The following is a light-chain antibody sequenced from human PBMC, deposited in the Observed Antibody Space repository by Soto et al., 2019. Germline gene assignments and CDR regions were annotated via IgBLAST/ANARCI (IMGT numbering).Light chain of an antibody. CDR1: QTVSSSS. CDR3: QQYGSSPRT. Sequence: DIVLTQSPGTLSLSPGERATLSCRASQTVSSSSLAWYQRKPGQAPRLLIFGASTRAAGFPDRFSGSGSGTDFTLTISRLEPEDFAVYYCQQYGSSPRTFGQGTKVDIK. CDR2: GAS. J-gene: IGKJ1*01. V-gene: IGKV3-20*01.